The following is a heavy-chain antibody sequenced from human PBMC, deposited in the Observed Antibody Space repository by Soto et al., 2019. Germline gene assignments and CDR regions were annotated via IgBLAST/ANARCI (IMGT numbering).Heavy chain of an antibody. J-gene: IGHJ4*02. CDR2: ISAYNGNT. CDR3: ARLKSYELLWFGPDY. V-gene: IGHV1-18*04. CDR1: GYTFTSYG. D-gene: IGHD3-10*01. Sequence: EASVKVSCKASGYTFTSYGISWVRQAPGQGLEWMGWISAYNGNTNYAQKLQGRVTMTTDTSTSTAYMELRSLRSDDTAVYYCARLKSYELLWFGPDYWGQGTLVTVSS.